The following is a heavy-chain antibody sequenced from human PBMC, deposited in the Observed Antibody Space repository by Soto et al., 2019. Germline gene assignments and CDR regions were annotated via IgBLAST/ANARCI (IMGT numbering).Heavy chain of an antibody. CDR1: GFTFDDYA. D-gene: IGHD4-17*01. V-gene: IGHV3-9*01. CDR3: AKDSTVTTSYYFDY. J-gene: IGHJ4*02. Sequence: GGSLRLSCAASGFTFDDYAMHWVRQAPGKGLEWVSGISWNSGSIGYADSVKGRFTISRDNAKNSLYLQMNSPRAEDTALYYCAKDSTVTTSYYFDYWGQGTLVTVSS. CDR2: ISWNSGSI.